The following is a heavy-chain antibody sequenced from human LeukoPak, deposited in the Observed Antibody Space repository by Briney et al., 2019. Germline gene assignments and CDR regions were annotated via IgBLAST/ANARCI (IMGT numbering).Heavy chain of an antibody. J-gene: IGHJ4*02. CDR3: AKDRRTTETFDY. D-gene: IGHD1-1*01. Sequence: GGSLRLSCAASGFTFSSYGTHWVRQAPGKGLEWVAVISYDGSNKYYADSVKGRFTISRDNSKNTLYLQMNSLRAEDTAVYYCAKDRRTTETFDYWGQGTLVTVSS. V-gene: IGHV3-30*18. CDR1: GFTFSSYG. CDR2: ISYDGSNK.